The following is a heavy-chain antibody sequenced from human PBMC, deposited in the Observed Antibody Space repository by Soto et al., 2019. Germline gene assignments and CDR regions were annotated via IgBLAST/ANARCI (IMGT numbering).Heavy chain of an antibody. D-gene: IGHD4-17*01. CDR3: AREGTVTTYAGVYYYGMDV. CDR2: IIPIFGTA. Sequence: QVQLVQSGAEVKKPGSSVKVSCKASGGTFSSYAISWVRQAPGQGLEWMGGIIPIFGTANYAQKFQGRVTITADESTSTAYMELSSLRSEDTAVYYCAREGTVTTYAGVYYYGMDVWGQGTTVTVSS. V-gene: IGHV1-69*12. CDR1: GGTFSSYA. J-gene: IGHJ6*02.